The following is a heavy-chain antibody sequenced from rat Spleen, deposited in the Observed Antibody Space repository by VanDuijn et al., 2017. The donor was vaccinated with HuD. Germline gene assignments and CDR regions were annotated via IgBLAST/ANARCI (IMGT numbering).Heavy chain of an antibody. D-gene: IGHD1-4*01. CDR2: ISSGGGGT. V-gene: IGHV5-20*01. CDR1: GFTFSDYG. Sequence: EVQLVESGGGLVQPGRSLKLSCAASGFTFSDYGMAWVRQTPTKGLEWVASISSGGGGTHYPDSVKGRFTIFRDVAKSTLYLQMDSLRSEDTATYYCATAGSRVSRFAYWGQGTLVTVSS. CDR3: ATAGSRVSRFAY. J-gene: IGHJ3*01.